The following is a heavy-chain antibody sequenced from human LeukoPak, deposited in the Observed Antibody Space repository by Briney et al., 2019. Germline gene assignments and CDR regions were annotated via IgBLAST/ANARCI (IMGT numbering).Heavy chain of an antibody. J-gene: IGHJ3*02. CDR2: INHSGST. Sequence: PSETLSLTCAVYGWSFSGYYWSWIRQPPGKGLEWIGEINHSGSTNYNPSLKSRVTISVNTSKNQFSLKLSAVTAAETAVYFCARGVNNWNIDVFDIWGQGTMVTVSS. V-gene: IGHV4-34*01. CDR1: GWSFSGYY. CDR3: ARGVNNWNIDVFDI. D-gene: IGHD1/OR15-1a*01.